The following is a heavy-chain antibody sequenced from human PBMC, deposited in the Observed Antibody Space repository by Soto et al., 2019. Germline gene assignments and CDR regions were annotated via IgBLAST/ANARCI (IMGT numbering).Heavy chain of an antibody. CDR1: GFTFSSYA. CDR3: AKGSSGWYRGWFDP. CDR2: ISGSGGST. V-gene: IGHV3-23*01. D-gene: IGHD6-19*01. J-gene: IGHJ5*02. Sequence: EVQLLESGGGLVQPGGSLRLSCAASGFTFSSYAMSWVRQAPGKGLEWVSAISGSGGSTYYAESVKGRFTISRDNSKNTLYLQMNSLRAEDTAVYYCAKGSSGWYRGWFDPWGQGTLVTVS.